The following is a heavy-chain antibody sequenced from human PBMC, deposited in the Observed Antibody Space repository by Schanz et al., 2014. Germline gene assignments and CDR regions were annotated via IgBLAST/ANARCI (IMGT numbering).Heavy chain of an antibody. CDR2: ISSSAANT. V-gene: IGHV3-23*04. CDR1: GFTFSNYA. D-gene: IGHD3-10*01. Sequence: EVQLVESGGDFVRPGGSLRLSCAASGFTFSNYAMNWVRQAPGKGLEWVSRISSSAANTYYTDAVKGRFAISRDNSKNTLHLQMNSLRDEDTAVYYCCRSGSPIYYHGLDVWGQGTTVTVSS. J-gene: IGHJ6*02. CDR3: CRSGSPIYYHGLDV.